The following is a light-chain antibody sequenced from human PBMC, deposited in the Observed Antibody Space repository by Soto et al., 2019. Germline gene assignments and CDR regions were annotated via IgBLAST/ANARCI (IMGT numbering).Light chain of an antibody. Sequence: DIQMTQSPSSLSVSVGDRVTITCQAGQDISNSLNWYQHKPGKAPKLLIYDASSLETGVPSRFGGSGSGTDFTFTISSLQPEDIATYYCQQYGNVPLTFGGGTKVDIK. J-gene: IGKJ4*01. CDR3: QQYGNVPLT. CDR2: DAS. V-gene: IGKV1-33*01. CDR1: QDISNS.